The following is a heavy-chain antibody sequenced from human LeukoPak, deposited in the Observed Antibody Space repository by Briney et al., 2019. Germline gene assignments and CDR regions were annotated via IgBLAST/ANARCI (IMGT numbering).Heavy chain of an antibody. CDR2: TNSDGGST. CDR1: GFTFSSEW. CDR3: ARGRESFDY. Sequence: PGGSLRLSCAASGFTFSSEWMHWVRQAPGRGLVWISHTNSDGGSTHYGDSVKGRFTDSRDNAKNSLYLQMNSLRAEDTAVYYCARGRESFDYWGQGILVTVSS. V-gene: IGHV3-74*01. J-gene: IGHJ4*02.